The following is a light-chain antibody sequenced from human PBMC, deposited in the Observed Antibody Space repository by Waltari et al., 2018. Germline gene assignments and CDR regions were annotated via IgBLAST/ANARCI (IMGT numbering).Light chain of an antibody. V-gene: IGLV1-40*01. CDR3: QYYDSSLSGSV. CDR2: GNS. Sequence: QSVLTQPPSVSGAPGQRVTISCTGSSSNIGAGYDVHWYQQLPGTAPKLLIYGNSNRPSGVPDRFSGSKSGTSASPAITGLQAEDEADYYCQYYDSSLSGSVFGGGTKLTVL. CDR1: SSNIGAGYD. J-gene: IGLJ2*01.